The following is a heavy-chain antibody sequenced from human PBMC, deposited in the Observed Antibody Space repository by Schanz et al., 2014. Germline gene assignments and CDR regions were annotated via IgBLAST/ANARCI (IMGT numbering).Heavy chain of an antibody. CDR2: INTGVNT. Sequence: EVQLLASGGGLLQPGGSLRLSCAASGFTFVDYAMTWVRHAPGKGLEWVSAINTGVNTYYADSVRGRFTMSRDNSKNTLYLQMNSLRAGDAAVYYCARGLIAAAGGAFDYRGQGTLVAVSA. CDR3: ARGLIAAAGGAFDY. V-gene: IGHV3-23*01. D-gene: IGHD6-13*01. J-gene: IGHJ4*02. CDR1: GFTFVDYA.